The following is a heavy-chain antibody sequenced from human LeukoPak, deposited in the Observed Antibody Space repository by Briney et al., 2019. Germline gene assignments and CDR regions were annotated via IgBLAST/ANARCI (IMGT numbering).Heavy chain of an antibody. CDR1: GFTFGNYA. Sequence: GTSLRLSCETSGFTFGNYAIHWVRQVPGEGLEWVAIITHNGGTQYYADSVKGRFTISRDNSQSTVFLQMNSLRPEDTAVYYCARDAQSGAFSDFDYWGQGTLVTVSS. V-gene: IGHV3-30-3*01. CDR3: ARDAQSGAFSDFDY. CDR2: ITHNGGTQ. D-gene: IGHD1-26*01. J-gene: IGHJ4*02.